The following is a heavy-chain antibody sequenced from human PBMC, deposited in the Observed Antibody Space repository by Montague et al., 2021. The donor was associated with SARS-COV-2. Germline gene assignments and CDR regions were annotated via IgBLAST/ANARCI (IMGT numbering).Heavy chain of an antibody. D-gene: IGHD3-10*01. CDR2: ISSSGSTI. CDR3: ASRGLITMVRDAFDI. CDR1: GFTFSSYE. V-gene: IGHV3-48*03. Sequence: SLRLSFAASGFTFSSYEMHWVRQAPGKGLEWVSYISSSGSTIYYADSVKGRFTISRDNAKNSLYLQMNSLRAEDTAVYYCASRGLITMVRDAFDIWGQGTMVTVSS. J-gene: IGHJ3*02.